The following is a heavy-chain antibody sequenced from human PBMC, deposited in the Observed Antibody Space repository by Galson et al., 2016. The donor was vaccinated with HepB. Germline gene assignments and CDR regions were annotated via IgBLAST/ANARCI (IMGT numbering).Heavy chain of an antibody. D-gene: IGHD3-9*01. Sequence: SLRLSCAASGFTFGDYYMNWIRQAPGKGLEWVSYISSTSSYTNYADSVKGRFTISRDDAKNSLYLQMSSLRVEDTAIYYCVREGSYDLLTGNPNNWFDPWGQGTLVTVSS. J-gene: IGHJ5*02. CDR3: VREGSYDLLTGNPNNWFDP. V-gene: IGHV3-11*05. CDR2: ISSTSSYT. CDR1: GFTFGDYY.